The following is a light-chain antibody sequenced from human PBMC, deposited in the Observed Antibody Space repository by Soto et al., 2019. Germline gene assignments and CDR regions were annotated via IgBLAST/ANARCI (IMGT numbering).Light chain of an antibody. Sequence: EIVLTQSPGTLSLSPGERATLSCRASQSIGSSYLAWYQQKPGQAPRLLIYGASSRATGIPDRFSGSGSATDFTLTISRLEPEDFAVYYCQQFGSSPRTFGQGTKVDIK. CDR2: GAS. J-gene: IGKJ1*01. CDR1: QSIGSSY. CDR3: QQFGSSPRT. V-gene: IGKV3-20*01.